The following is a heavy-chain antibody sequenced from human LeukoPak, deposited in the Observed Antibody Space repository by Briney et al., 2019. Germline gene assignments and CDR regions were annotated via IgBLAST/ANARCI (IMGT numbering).Heavy chain of an antibody. D-gene: IGHD6-13*01. CDR1: GYTFTTFY. CDR3: ARDANVGSSWYEVPYYFDY. Sequence: ASVKVSCKASGYTFTTFYMHWVRQAPGQGLEWMGIINPSGGRTSSAQKFQGRVIMTRDTSTSTVYMELSSLRSEDTAVYYCARDANVGSSWYEVPYYFDYWGQGTLVTVSS. J-gene: IGHJ4*02. CDR2: INPSGGRT. V-gene: IGHV1-46*01.